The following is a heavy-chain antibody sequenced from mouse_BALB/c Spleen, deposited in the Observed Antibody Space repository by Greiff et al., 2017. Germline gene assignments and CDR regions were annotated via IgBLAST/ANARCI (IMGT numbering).Heavy chain of an antibody. V-gene: IGHV1-20*02. CDR2: INPYNGDT. CDR3: AREGLYGNFAMDD. CDR1: GYSFTGYF. D-gene: IGHD2-1*01. J-gene: IGHJ4*01. Sequence: VQLQQSGPELVKPGASVKISCKASGYSFTGYFMNWVMQSHGKSLEWIGRINPYNGDTFYNQKFKGKATLTVDKSASTAHMELRSLASEDSAVYYCAREGLYGNFAMDDWGQGTSVTVSS.